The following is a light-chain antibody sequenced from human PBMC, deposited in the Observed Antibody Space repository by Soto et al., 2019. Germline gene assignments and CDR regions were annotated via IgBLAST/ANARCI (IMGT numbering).Light chain of an antibody. J-gene: IGKJ4*01. Sequence: DIQMTQSPSSLSASVGDRVTITCRASQSISSYLNWYQQKPGKAPKLLIYAASSLQSGVPSRFSGRGSGTDFTLTISSLQPEDFATYYCQQSYSTPQPFGGGTKVEIK. CDR1: QSISSY. V-gene: IGKV1-39*01. CDR3: QQSYSTPQP. CDR2: AAS.